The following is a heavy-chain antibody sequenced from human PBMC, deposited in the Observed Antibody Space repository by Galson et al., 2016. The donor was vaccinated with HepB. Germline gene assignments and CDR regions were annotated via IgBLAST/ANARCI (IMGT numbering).Heavy chain of an antibody. Sequence: SLRLSCAASGFTSSAYWMHWVRQAPGKGLVWVSRVSSDGSTITYAESVKGRFTISRDNAKNTLSLQMNSLRAEDTAVYYCARALGYDPVWGQGTTVTVSS. J-gene: IGHJ6*02. CDR3: ARALGYDPV. CDR2: VSSDGSTI. CDR1: GFTSSAYW. V-gene: IGHV3-74*03. D-gene: IGHD3-22*01.